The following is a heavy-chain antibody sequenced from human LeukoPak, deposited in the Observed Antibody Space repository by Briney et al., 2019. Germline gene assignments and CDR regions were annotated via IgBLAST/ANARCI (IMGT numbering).Heavy chain of an antibody. V-gene: IGHV1-18*01. J-gene: IGHJ4*02. CDR2: ISGYSDSS. Sequence: GASVKVSCKASGGTFSSYAISWVRQAPGQGLEWLGWISGYSDSSHYGQSVQGRVTMITDAATSTAYLELRSLRSDDTAVYYCARASSTQIQLWYFDYWGQGTLVTVSS. CDR1: GGTFSSYA. D-gene: IGHD5-18*01. CDR3: ARASSTQIQLWYFDY.